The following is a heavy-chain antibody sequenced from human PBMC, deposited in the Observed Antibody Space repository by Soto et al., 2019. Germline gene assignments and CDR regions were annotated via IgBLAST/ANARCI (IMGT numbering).Heavy chain of an antibody. D-gene: IGHD3-10*01. J-gene: IGHJ4*02. CDR2: IYWDDDK. CDR1: GFSLSTSGVG. CDR3: AHRGSGSGSYYPWEMYYFDY. Sequence: QITLKESGPTLVKPTQTLTLTCTFSGFSLSTSGVGVGWIRQPPGKALEWLALIYWDDDKRYSPSLKSRLTITKDTSKNQVVLTMTNMDPVDTATYYCAHRGSGSGSYYPWEMYYFDYWGQGTLVTVSS. V-gene: IGHV2-5*02.